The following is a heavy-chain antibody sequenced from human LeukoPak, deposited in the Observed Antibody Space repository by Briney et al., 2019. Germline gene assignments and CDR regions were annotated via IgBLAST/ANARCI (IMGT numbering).Heavy chain of an antibody. CDR2: IYYSGST. CDR1: GGSISSSSYY. D-gene: IGHD3-3*01. J-gene: IGHJ6*02. V-gene: IGHV4-39*07. Sequence: PSETLSLTCTVSGGSISSSSYYWGWIRQPPGKGLEWIGSIYYSGSTYYNPSLKSRVTISVDTSKNQFSLKLSSVTAADTAVYYCARGYVYDFWSGSAWSYYYGMDVWGQGTTVTVSS. CDR3: ARGYVYDFWSGSAWSYYYGMDV.